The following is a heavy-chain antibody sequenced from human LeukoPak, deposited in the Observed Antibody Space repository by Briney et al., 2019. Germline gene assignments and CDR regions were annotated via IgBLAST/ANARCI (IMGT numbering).Heavy chain of an antibody. CDR3: ARDLWYYGSGSPPDYYYYYMDV. V-gene: IGHV1-2*06. Sequence: GASVKVSCKASGYTFTGYYMHWVRQAPGQGLEWMGRINPNSGGTNYAQKFQGRVTMTRDTSISTAYMELSRLRSDDTAVYYCARDLWYYGSGSPPDYYYYYMDVWGKGTTVTVSS. D-gene: IGHD3-10*01. J-gene: IGHJ6*03. CDR1: GYTFTGYY. CDR2: INPNSGGT.